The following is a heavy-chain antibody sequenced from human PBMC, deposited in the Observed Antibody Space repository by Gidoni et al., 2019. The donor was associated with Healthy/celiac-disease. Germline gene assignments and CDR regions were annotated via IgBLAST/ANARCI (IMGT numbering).Heavy chain of an antibody. V-gene: IGHV3-30-3*01. CDR2: ISYDGSNK. CDR3: ARSRLLLSPRGDNWFDP. D-gene: IGHD2-2*01. J-gene: IGHJ5*02. Sequence: QVQLVESGGGVVQPGRSLRLSCAASGFTFSSYAMHWVRQAPGKGLEWVAVISYDGSNKYYADSVKGRFTISRDNSKNTLYLQMNSLRAEDTAVYYCARSRLLLSPRGDNWFDPWGQGTLVTVSS. CDR1: GFTFSSYA.